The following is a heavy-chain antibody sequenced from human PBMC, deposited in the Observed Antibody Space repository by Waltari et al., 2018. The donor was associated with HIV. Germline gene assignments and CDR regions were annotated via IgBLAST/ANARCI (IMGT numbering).Heavy chain of an antibody. D-gene: IGHD1-26*01. CDR1: GTSFDNYY. J-gene: IGHJ4*02. CDR3: ARENRSGSYFLDY. CDR2: IYYSGTT. V-gene: IGHV4-59*01. Sequence: QVLLQESGPGLVQPWTLSLTCTISGTSFDNYYWTWIRQFPGKGLEWIGYIYYSGTTNYNPSLRSRLIISLDTSNHHVSLKLKSVTAADTALYFCARENRSGSYFLDYWSRGIPVTVSP.